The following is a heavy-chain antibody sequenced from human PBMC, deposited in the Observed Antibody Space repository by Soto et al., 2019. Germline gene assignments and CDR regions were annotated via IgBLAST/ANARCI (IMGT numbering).Heavy chain of an antibody. CDR2: IWYDGSNK. CDR3: ARRGSIAVANSYYYGMDV. V-gene: IGHV3-33*01. D-gene: IGHD6-19*01. Sequence: QVQLVESGGGVVQPGRSLRLSCAASGFTFSSYGMHWVRQAPGKGLEWVAVIWYDGSNKYYADSVKGRFTISRDNSKNTLYLQMNSLRAEDTAVYYCARRGSIAVANSYYYGMDVWGQGTTVTVSS. CDR1: GFTFSSYG. J-gene: IGHJ6*02.